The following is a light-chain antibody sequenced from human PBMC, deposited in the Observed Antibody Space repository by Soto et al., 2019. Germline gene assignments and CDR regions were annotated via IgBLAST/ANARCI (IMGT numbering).Light chain of an antibody. V-gene: IGLV9-49*01. CDR1: SGYSNDK. Sequence: QAVVTQPPSASASLGASVTLTCTLSSGYSNDKVDWYQQRPGKGPRFVMRVGTGGIVGSKGDGIPDRFSVLGSGLNRYLTIKNIQEEDESDYHCGADHGSGSNFVHVVFGGGTKLTVL. CDR3: GADHGSGSNFVHVV. J-gene: IGLJ2*01. CDR2: VGTGGIVG.